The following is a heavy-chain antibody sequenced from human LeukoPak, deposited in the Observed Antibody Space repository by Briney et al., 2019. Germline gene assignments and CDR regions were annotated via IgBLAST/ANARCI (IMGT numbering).Heavy chain of an antibody. Sequence: ASVKVSCKASGYTFTSYYMHWVRQAPGQGLEWMGIINPSGGSTSYAQKLQGRVTMTTDTSTSTAYMELRSLRSDDTAVYYCARDTNGGIWNGWGQGTLVTVSS. CDR3: ARDTNGGIWNG. V-gene: IGHV1-46*01. CDR1: GYTFTSYY. CDR2: INPSGGST. D-gene: IGHD4-23*01. J-gene: IGHJ4*02.